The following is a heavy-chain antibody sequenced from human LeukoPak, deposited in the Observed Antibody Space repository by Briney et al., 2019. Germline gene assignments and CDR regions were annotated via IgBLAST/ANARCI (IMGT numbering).Heavy chain of an antibody. Sequence: GGSLRLSCAASGFTVSSNYMSWVRQAPGKGLEWVSVIYSGGSTYYADSVKGRFTISRDNSKNTLYLQMNSLRAEDTAVYYCAREGYGDYGIDYWGQGTLVTVSS. CDR3: AREGYGDYGIDY. J-gene: IGHJ4*02. D-gene: IGHD4-17*01. CDR1: GFTVSSNY. CDR2: IYSGGST. V-gene: IGHV3-53*01.